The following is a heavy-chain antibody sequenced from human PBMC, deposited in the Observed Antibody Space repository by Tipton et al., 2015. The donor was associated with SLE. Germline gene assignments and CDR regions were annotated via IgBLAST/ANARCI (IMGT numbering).Heavy chain of an antibody. CDR3: ARDWRDSGWYGGFDS. V-gene: IGHV4-59*11. D-gene: IGHD6-19*01. J-gene: IGHJ4*02. CDR1: GDSIINHY. Sequence: TLSLTCTVSGDSIINHYWTWIRQPPGKGLEWIGYIHYSGTTNYNPSLKSRVTISMDTSKSQFSLKLNSVTAADTAVYYCARDWRDSGWYGGFDSWAQGTLVTVPS. CDR2: IHYSGTT.